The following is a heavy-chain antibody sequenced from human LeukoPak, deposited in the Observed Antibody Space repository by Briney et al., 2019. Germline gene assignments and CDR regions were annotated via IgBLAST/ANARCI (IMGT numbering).Heavy chain of an antibody. Sequence: GASVKVSCKASGYTFTGAYIHWVRQAPGQGPGWMGWINSYSGGTNYAQKFQGRVALTRDTSLGTAYMELSRLRSDDTAVYYCARQGEAASFDYWGQGTLVTVSS. CDR3: ARQGEAASFDY. V-gene: IGHV1-2*02. CDR2: INSYSGGT. J-gene: IGHJ4*02. CDR1: GYTFTGAY. D-gene: IGHD6-13*01.